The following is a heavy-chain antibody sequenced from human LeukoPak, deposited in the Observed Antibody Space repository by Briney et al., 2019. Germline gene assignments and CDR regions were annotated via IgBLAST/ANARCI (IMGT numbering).Heavy chain of an antibody. CDR3: AREWGIAVADY. Sequence: GGSLRLSCAASGFTFSSYSMNWVRQAPGKGLEWASYISSSSSDIYYADSVKGRFTLSRDNAKNSLYLQMNSLRVEDTAVYYCAREWGIAVADYWGQGTLVTVSS. CDR1: GFTFSSYS. V-gene: IGHV3-21*01. CDR2: ISSSSSDI. D-gene: IGHD6-19*01. J-gene: IGHJ4*02.